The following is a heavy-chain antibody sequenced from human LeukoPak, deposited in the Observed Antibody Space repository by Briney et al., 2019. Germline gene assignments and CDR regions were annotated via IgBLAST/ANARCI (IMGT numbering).Heavy chain of an antibody. J-gene: IGHJ5*02. CDR3: GRRGSYSSSSRYWFDP. V-gene: IGHV4-34*12. CDR2: IFQSGST. CDR1: GGSFSGYN. Sequence: SETLSLTCAVYGGSFSGYNWSWIRQPPGKGLEWIGEIFQSGSTSYNPSLKSRVTISLDKSKNQFSLKLNSVTAADTAIYYCGRRGSYSSSSRYWFDPWGQGTLVTVSS. D-gene: IGHD6-6*01.